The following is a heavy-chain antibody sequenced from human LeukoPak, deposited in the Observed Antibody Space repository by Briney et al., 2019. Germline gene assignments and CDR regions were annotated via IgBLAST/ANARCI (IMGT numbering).Heavy chain of an antibody. CDR1: GFTFSSYA. Sequence: GGSQRLSCAASGFTFSSYAMHWVRQAPGKGLEWVAVISYDGSNKYYADSVKGRFTISRDNSKNTLYLQMNSLRAEDTAVYYCARAKGALPIVGATRPLDYWGQGTLVTVSS. CDR3: ARAKGALPIVGATRPLDY. J-gene: IGHJ4*02. D-gene: IGHD1-26*01. V-gene: IGHV3-30*04. CDR2: ISYDGSNK.